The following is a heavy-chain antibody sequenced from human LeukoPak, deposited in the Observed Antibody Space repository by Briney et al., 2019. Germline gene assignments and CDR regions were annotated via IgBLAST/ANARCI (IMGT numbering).Heavy chain of an antibody. CDR1: GGTFSSYA. J-gene: IGHJ6*03. CDR2: IIPILGIA. V-gene: IGHV1-69*04. CDR3: ASLDYAYYMDV. Sequence: SVKVSCKASGGTFSSYAISWVRQAPGQGLEWMGRIIPILGIANYAQKFQGRVTITADKSTSTAYMELRSLRSDDTAVYYCASLDYAYYMDVWGKGTTVTVSS. D-gene: IGHD4-17*01.